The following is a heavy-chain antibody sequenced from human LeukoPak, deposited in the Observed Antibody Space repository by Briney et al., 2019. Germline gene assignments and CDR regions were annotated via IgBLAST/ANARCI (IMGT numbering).Heavy chain of an antibody. D-gene: IGHD3-9*01. Sequence: SETLSLTCTVSGGSISSYYWGWIRQPPGKGLEWIGSIYYSGSTYYNPSLKSRVTISVDTSKNQFSLKLSSVTAADTAVYYCARLEDYDILTGYYIATSFDYWGQGTLVTVSS. V-gene: IGHV4-39*01. CDR2: IYYSGST. CDR3: ARLEDYDILTGYYIATSFDY. J-gene: IGHJ4*02. CDR1: GGSISSYY.